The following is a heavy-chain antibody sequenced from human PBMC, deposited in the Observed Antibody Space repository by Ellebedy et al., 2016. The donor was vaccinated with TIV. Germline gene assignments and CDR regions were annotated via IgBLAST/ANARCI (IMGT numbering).Heavy chain of an antibody. CDR1: GSTVRNAW. CDR2: IRGSSEGGTT. V-gene: IGHV3-15*01. Sequence: GESLKISCATSGSTVRNAWRSWVRQAQGKGLEWVGRIRGSSEGGTTEDAAPVKGRFIISRDDSKATLYLQMNSLKTDDTAIYYCTTADRVEGDGRGYWGQGTLVTVSS. J-gene: IGHJ4*02. D-gene: IGHD5-24*01. CDR3: TTADRVEGDGRGY.